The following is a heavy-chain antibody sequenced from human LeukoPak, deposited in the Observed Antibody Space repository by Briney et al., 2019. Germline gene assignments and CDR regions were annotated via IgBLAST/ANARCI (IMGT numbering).Heavy chain of an antibody. CDR2: IRCGGGST. J-gene: IGHJ4*02. D-gene: IGHD3-22*01. CDR1: GFTFSSYG. Sequence: GGSLRLSCAASGFTFSSYGMSWVRQAPGKGLEWVAFIRCGGGSTYYADSVKGRFTISRDNSKNTPYLQMNRLRAENTAVYYSAKDRGYDTRTFEYWGQGTLVTVSS. V-gene: IGHV3-23*01. CDR3: AKDRGYDTRTFEY.